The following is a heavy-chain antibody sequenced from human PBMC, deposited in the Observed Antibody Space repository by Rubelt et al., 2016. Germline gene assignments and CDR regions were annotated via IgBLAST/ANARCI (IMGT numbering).Heavy chain of an antibody. CDR2: AHYSGTT. Sequence: QVQLQESGPGLVKPSETLSLTCTVSGGSLSTHSWSWIRQPPGTALEWVAYAHYSGTTNYNPSLKSRATISLDTSKNQFSPKLTPGPGADTAQYYCARDLDYSGYAGGDYYYGMDVWGQGTTVTVSS. D-gene: IGHD5-12*01. CDR1: GGSLSTHS. V-gene: IGHV4-59*11. J-gene: IGHJ6*02. CDR3: ARDLDYSGYAGGDYYYGMDV.